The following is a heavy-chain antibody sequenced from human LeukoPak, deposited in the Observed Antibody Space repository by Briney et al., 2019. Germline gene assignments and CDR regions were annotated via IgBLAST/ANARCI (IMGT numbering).Heavy chain of an antibody. J-gene: IGHJ4*02. V-gene: IGHV3-23*01. CDR1: GFTFRSYT. Sequence: GGSLRLSCAASGFTFRSYTMRWVRQAPGKGLEWVSAISDSGDSTDYADSVKGRFTISRDNVKNTLYLQMNSLRPEDTAVYYCAKDGQLGGSSWFTLHFDYWGQGTLVTVSS. D-gene: IGHD6-13*01. CDR2: ISDSGDST. CDR3: AKDGQLGGSSWFTLHFDY.